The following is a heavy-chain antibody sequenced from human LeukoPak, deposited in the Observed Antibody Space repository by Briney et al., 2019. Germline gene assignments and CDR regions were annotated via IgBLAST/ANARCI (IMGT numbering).Heavy chain of an antibody. J-gene: IGHJ3*02. Sequence: SETLSLTCTVSGGSISSSSYYWGWIRQPPGKGLEWLGSIYYSGSTYYNPSLKSRVTISVDTSKNQFSLKLSSVTAADTAVYYCARLISGAFDIWGQGTMVTVSS. CDR3: ARLISGAFDI. CDR2: IYYSGST. V-gene: IGHV4-39*01. CDR1: GGSISSSSYY.